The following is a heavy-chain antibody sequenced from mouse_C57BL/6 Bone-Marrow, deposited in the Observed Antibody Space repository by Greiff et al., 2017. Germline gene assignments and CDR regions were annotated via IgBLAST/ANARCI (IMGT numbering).Heavy chain of an antibody. J-gene: IGHJ2*01. D-gene: IGHD2-1*01. Sequence: LVESGAELARPGASVKMSCKASGYTFTSYTMHWVKQRPGQGLEWIGYINPSSGYTKYNQKFKDKATLTADNSSSKAYMQLSSLTSEDSAVYYCARVYYGNYDYWGQGTTLTVSS. CDR3: ARVYYGNYDY. CDR2: INPSSGYT. CDR1: GYTFTSYT. V-gene: IGHV1-4*01.